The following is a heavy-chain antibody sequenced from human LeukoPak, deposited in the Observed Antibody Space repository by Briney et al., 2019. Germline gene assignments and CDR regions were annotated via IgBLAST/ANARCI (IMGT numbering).Heavy chain of an antibody. CDR2: IDHSGST. CDR3: ARRQGRRGIVGPTILKGAFDI. CDR1: GYSISSGYY. J-gene: IGHJ3*02. Sequence: SETLSLTCSVSGYSISSGYYWGWIRQPPGKGLEWIGSIDHSGSTYYNPSLKSRVTISVVTSKNQFSLKLRSVTAADTAVYYCARRQGRRGIVGPTILKGAFDIWGQGTMVTVSS. D-gene: IGHD1-26*01. V-gene: IGHV4-38-2*02.